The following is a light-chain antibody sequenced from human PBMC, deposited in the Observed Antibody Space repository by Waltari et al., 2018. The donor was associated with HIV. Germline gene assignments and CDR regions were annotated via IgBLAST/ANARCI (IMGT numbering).Light chain of an antibody. CDR2: KVS. V-gene: IGKV2-30*01. CDR3: MQGTHCPRT. Sequence: DVVMTQSPLSLPVTLGQQASISCRASQSLVYSDVNTFLNWIQQRPGRAPRVLMCKVSNRYSGVPDRFSGSGSGTDFTLNISRVEAEDVGVYYCMQGTHCPRTFGQGTRLEIK. J-gene: IGKJ5*01. CDR1: QSLVYSDVNTF.